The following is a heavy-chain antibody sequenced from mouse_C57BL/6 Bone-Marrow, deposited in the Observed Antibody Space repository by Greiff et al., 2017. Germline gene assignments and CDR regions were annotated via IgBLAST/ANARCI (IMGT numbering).Heavy chain of an antibody. D-gene: IGHD1-1*02. CDR1: GYTFTSYW. CDR3: ARGKIGGVREGY. CDR2: IYPGSGST. Sequence: VQLQQPGAELVKPGASVKMSCKASGYTFTSYWITWVKQRPGQGLEWIGDIYPGSGSTNYHEKVKSKATLAVDTSSITAYMQRSNLTSEDSAVYYCARGKIGGVREGYWGQGTTLTVSS. V-gene: IGHV1-55*01. J-gene: IGHJ2*01.